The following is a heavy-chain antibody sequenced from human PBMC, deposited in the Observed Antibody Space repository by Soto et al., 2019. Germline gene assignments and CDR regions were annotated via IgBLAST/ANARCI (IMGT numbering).Heavy chain of an antibody. CDR2: IYYTGNT. Sequence: SEILSLTCTVSGDSISGYYWSWIRQPPGKGLEWIGNIYYTGNTNYNPSLTTRITISLDASKNHFSLRLSSVTAADTAVYYCVRQVRDGNNWYREIDYWGQGTLVTVSS. J-gene: IGHJ4*02. CDR1: GDSISGYY. CDR3: VRQVRDGNNWYREIDY. D-gene: IGHD6-13*01. V-gene: IGHV4-59*08.